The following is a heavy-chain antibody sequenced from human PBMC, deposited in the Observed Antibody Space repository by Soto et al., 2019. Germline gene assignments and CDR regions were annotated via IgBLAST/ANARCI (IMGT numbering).Heavy chain of an antibody. D-gene: IGHD2-21*02. CDR3: AKAYCGGDCYYFDY. CDR2: ISYDGSNK. Sequence: PGGSLRLSCAASGFTFRSYGMHWVRQAPGKWLEWVAVISYDGSNKYYADSVKGRFTISRDNSKNTLYLQMNSLRAEDTAVYYCAKAYCGGDCYYFDYWGQGTLVTVSS. J-gene: IGHJ4*02. V-gene: IGHV3-30*18. CDR1: GFTFRSYG.